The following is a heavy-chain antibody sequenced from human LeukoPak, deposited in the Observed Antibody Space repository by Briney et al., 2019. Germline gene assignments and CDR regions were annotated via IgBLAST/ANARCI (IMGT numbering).Heavy chain of an antibody. D-gene: IGHD6-19*01. CDR1: GGSISSSSYY. J-gene: IGHJ1*01. CDR2: IYYSGST. CDR3: ARPLWLAQYFQH. Sequence: SETLSLTCTVYGGSISSSSYYWGWIRQPPGKGLEWIGSIYYSGSTYYNPSLKSRVTISVDTSKNQFSLKLSSVTAADTAVYYCARPLWLAQYFQHWGQGTLVTVST. V-gene: IGHV4-39*01.